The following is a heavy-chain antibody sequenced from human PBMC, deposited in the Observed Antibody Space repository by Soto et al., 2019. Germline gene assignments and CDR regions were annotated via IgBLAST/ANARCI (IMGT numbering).Heavy chain of an antibody. CDR3: ARARIDL. Sequence: EVKLVESGGGLVQPGGSLRLSCAASGFSFSSYWMTWVRQAPGKGLEWVANNSPYGSDKYYVDSVKGRFTISRDHVKNSLYLQVNSLRVDDTALYYCARARIDLWGRGTLVTVSS. J-gene: IGHJ2*01. CDR2: NSPYGSDK. CDR1: GFSFSSYW. V-gene: IGHV3-7*01.